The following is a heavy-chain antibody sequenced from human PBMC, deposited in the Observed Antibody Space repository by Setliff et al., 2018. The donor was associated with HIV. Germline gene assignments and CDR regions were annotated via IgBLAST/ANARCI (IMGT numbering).Heavy chain of an antibody. CDR2: TNPSGST. Sequence: SETLSXXXAVYVGSFSGHYWIWIRQPPGKGLEWIGETNPSGSTKYNPSLKSRVTISVDRSKTQFSLKLTSVTAADTAVYYCARGQDLGATWTGYYYYYMDVWGKGTTVTVSS. CDR1: VGSFSGHY. CDR3: ARGQDLGATWTGYYYYYMDV. J-gene: IGHJ6*03. D-gene: IGHD1-26*01. V-gene: IGHV4-34*01.